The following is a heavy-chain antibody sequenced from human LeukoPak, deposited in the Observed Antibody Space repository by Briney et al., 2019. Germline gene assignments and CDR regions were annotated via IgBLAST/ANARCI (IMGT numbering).Heavy chain of an antibody. V-gene: IGHV3-49*03. CDR3: PREWGNGNDLRPDS. CDR1: GFTFREFA. CDR2: IRSSIYGGTP. J-gene: IGHJ4*02. Sequence: GGSLRLSCTSSGFTFREFAVSWFRQAPRKGLEWIGFIRSSIYGGTPKAAASVKGRFIFSRDDSKGVAYLRMNSLKTDDTAVYYCPREWGNGNDLRPDSWGQGTLVTVSS. D-gene: IGHD1-1*01.